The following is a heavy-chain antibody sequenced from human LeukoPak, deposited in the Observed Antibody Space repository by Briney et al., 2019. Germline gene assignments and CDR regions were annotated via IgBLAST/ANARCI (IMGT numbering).Heavy chain of an antibody. V-gene: IGHV3-66*01. D-gene: IGHD3-22*01. Sequence: GGSLRLSCAASGFTVSSNYMSWVRQAPGKGLEWVSVIYSGGSTYYADSVKGRFTISRDNSKNTLYLQMNSLRAEDTAVYYCARGTPNYYDSSGYYDASDIWGQGTMVTVSS. J-gene: IGHJ3*02. CDR2: IYSGGST. CDR3: ARGTPNYYDSSGYYDASDI. CDR1: GFTVSSNY.